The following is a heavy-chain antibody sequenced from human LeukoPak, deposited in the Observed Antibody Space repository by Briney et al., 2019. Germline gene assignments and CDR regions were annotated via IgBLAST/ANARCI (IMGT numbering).Heavy chain of an antibody. CDR1: GFTFINYW. D-gene: IGHD5/OR15-5a*01. Sequence: PGGSLRLSCAASGFTFINYWMTWVRQAPGKGLEFVANINQDESVKNYVDSVKGRFTISRDNAENSLHLQMNSLRVEDTAVYYCARDPGSSAFDYWGQGTLVTVSS. V-gene: IGHV3-7*01. J-gene: IGHJ4*02. CDR3: ARDPGSSAFDY. CDR2: INQDESVK.